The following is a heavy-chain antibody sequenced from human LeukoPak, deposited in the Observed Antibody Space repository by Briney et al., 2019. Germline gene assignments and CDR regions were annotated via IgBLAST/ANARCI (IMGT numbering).Heavy chain of an antibody. CDR2: INHSGST. V-gene: IGHV4-34*01. CDR3: ARGRRRGYSSSWYGGNNWFDP. Sequence: KPSETLSLTCAVYGGSFSGYYWSWIRQPTGKGLEWIGEINHSGSTNYNPSLKSRVTISVDTSKNQFSLKLSSVTAADTAVYYCARGRRRGYSSSWYGGNNWFDPWGQGTLVTVSS. CDR1: GGSFSGYY. D-gene: IGHD6-13*01. J-gene: IGHJ5*02.